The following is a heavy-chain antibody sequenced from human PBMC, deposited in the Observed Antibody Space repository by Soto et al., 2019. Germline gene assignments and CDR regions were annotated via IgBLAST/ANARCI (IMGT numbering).Heavy chain of an antibody. D-gene: IGHD6-6*01. V-gene: IGHV4-31*03. J-gene: IGHJ4*02. CDR1: GGSISSGGYY. CDR3: AREEGSSPLIAY. Sequence: LSLTCTVSGGSISSGGYYWSWIRQHPGKGLEWIGYIYYSGSTYYNPSLKSRVTISVDTSKNQFSLKLSSVTAADTAVYYCAREEGSSPLIAYWGQGTLVTVSS. CDR2: IYYSGST.